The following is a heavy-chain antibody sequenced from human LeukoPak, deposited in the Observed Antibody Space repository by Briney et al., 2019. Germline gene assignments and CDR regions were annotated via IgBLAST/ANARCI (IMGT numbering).Heavy chain of an antibody. CDR1: GYTFTSYG. CDR2: ISAYNGNT. J-gene: IGHJ4*02. CDR3: ARSRYYDFWSGYSDFDY. Sequence: ASVKVSCKASGYTFTSYGISWVRQAPGQGLEWMGWISAYNGNTNYAQKLQGRVTMTTDTSTSTAYMELRSLRSDDMAVYYCARSRYYDFWSGYSDFDYWGQGTLVTVSS. V-gene: IGHV1-18*03. D-gene: IGHD3-3*01.